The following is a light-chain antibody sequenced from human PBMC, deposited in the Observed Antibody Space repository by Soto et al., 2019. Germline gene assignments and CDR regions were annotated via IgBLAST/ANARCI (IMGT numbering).Light chain of an antibody. J-gene: IGLJ1*01. V-gene: IGLV2-14*03. Sequence: QYALTQPASVSGSPGQSITISCTGTSSDVGGYNYVSWYQQHPGKAPKVMIYDVSNRPSGVSSRFSGSKSGNTASLTISGLQAEDEADYYCSSYSSSSTNYVFGTGTKLTVL. CDR3: SSYSSSSTNYV. CDR1: SSDVGGYNY. CDR2: DVS.